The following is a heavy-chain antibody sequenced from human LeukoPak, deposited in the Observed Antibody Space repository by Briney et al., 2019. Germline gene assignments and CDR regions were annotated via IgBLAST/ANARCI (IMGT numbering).Heavy chain of an antibody. CDR2: IKKDGSEK. CDR1: GFTFSSYW. J-gene: IGHJ4*02. CDR3: ARDLSGVTGYTYGRGIDY. D-gene: IGHD5-18*01. V-gene: IGHV3-7*01. Sequence: GGSLRLSCAASGFTFSSYWMSWVRQAPGKGLEWVANIKKDGSEKYYVDSVKGRFAISRDNAKTSLYLQMNSLRAEDTAVYYCARDLSGVTGYTYGRGIDYWGQGTLVTVSS.